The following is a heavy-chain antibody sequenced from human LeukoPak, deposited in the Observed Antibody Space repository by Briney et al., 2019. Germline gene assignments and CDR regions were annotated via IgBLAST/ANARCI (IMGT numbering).Heavy chain of an antibody. Sequence: SETLSLTCTISGGSIDTYNYYWGWIRQPPGKGLEWIGSIYFDGSTYYNPSLKSRVTISLHTSNNQFSLKLRSVTTADTAVYYCARRESTGGWYIRLDRSFDYWGQGTLVTVSS. J-gene: IGHJ4*02. CDR2: IYFDGST. CDR1: GGSIDTYNYY. CDR3: ARRESTGGWYIRLDRSFDY. V-gene: IGHV4-39*07. D-gene: IGHD6-19*01.